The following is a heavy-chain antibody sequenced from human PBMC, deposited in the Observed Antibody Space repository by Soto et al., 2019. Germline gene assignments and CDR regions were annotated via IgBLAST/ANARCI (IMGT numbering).Heavy chain of an antibody. CDR1: GLTFSSYW. CDR3: ARAGPATCTSFSCFAYSPDV. V-gene: IGHV3-74*01. Sequence: PGGSLRLSCEASGLTFSSYWMHWVRQIPGKGLEWVSRINNDGSITNYAETVKGRFTISRDNAESTLFLQMSSLRAEDTAVYYCARAGPATCTSFSCFAYSPDVWGTGTTVTVSS. D-gene: IGHD2-8*01. J-gene: IGHJ6*04. CDR2: INNDGSIT.